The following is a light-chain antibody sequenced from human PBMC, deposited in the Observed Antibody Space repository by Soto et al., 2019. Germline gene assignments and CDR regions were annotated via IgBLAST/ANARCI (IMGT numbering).Light chain of an antibody. CDR1: KRVSSSY. CDR3: QQYGSSPPVT. CDR2: GAS. Sequence: EFVLTQFPGTLSLSPGERATLSGRASKRVSSSYLAGYQKKHGQAPRLLIYGASSKATGIPDRFSGSGSGTDFTLSISRLEPEDFAVYYCQQYGSSPPVTFGQGTRLEI. J-gene: IGKJ5*01. V-gene: IGKV3-20*01.